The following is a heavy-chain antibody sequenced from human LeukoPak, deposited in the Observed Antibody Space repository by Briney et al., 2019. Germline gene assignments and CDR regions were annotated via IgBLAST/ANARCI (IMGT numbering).Heavy chain of an antibody. CDR3: ARVDSVAGAYYFDY. CDR1: GGTFSSYA. CDR2: IIPILGIA. Sequence: WAPVKVSCKASGGTFSSYAISWVRQAPGQGLEWMGRIIPILGIANYAQKFQGRVTITADKSTSTAYMELSSLRSEDTAVYYCARVDSVAGAYYFDYWGQGTLVTVSS. V-gene: IGHV1-69*04. D-gene: IGHD6-19*01. J-gene: IGHJ4*02.